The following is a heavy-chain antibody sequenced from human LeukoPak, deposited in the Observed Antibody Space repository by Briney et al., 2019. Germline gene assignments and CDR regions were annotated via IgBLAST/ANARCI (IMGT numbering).Heavy chain of an antibody. CDR2: ISGSGGST. Sequence: GGSLRLSCAASGLTFSSYAMSWVRQAPGKGLEWVSAISGSGGSTYYADSVKGRFTISRDNAKNSLYLQMNSLRGEDTAVYYCARDTRGESDYWGQGTLVTVSS. CDR3: ARDTRGESDY. V-gene: IGHV3-23*01. CDR1: GLTFSSYA. J-gene: IGHJ4*02. D-gene: IGHD2-2*01.